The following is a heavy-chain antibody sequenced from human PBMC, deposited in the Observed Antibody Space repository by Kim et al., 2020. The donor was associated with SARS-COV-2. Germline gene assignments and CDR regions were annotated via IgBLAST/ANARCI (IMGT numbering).Heavy chain of an antibody. Sequence: SETLSLTCAVSGGSISSSNWWSCVRQPPGRGLEGVGVIYHRGSTNYNPSLKSRVTMSVDNSKNQFSLKLSSVTAADTAVYYCARAPEYSDYIWTNYRQYCFGCRGQGDQVHVSS. CDR3: ARAPEYSDYIWTNYRQYCFGC. J-gene: IGHJ4*03. D-gene: IGHD3-16*02. CDR1: GGSISSSNW. CDR2: IYHRGST. V-gene: IGHV4-4*02.